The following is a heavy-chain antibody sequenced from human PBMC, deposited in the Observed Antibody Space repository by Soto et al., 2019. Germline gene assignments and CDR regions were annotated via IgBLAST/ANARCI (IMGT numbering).Heavy chain of an antibody. J-gene: IGHJ6*02. V-gene: IGHV4-31*03. D-gene: IGHD2-21*01. CDR1: GVSISSGGYY. CDR2: NYHPGNT. CDR3: ASSAYYYGMDV. Sequence: SETLSLTCNVSGVSISSGGYYWTWIRQHPGKGLEWIGYNYHPGNTYYNPSLKRRAIISVDTSKNQFSLKLSSVTAADTAVYYCASSAYYYGMDVWGQGTTVTVSS.